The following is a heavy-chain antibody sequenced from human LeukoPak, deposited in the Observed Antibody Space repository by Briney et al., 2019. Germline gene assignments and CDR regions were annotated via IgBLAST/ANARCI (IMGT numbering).Heavy chain of an antibody. J-gene: IGHJ3*02. CDR2: ISYDGSNK. CDR3: AKVEVDIVATDLGDAFDI. D-gene: IGHD5-12*01. Sequence: PGGSLRLSCAASGFTFSSYAMHWVRQAPGKGLEWVAVISYDGSNKYYADSVKGRFTISRDNSKNTLYLQMNSLRAEDTAVYYCAKVEVDIVATDLGDAFDIWGQGTMVTVSS. V-gene: IGHV3-30-3*01. CDR1: GFTFSSYA.